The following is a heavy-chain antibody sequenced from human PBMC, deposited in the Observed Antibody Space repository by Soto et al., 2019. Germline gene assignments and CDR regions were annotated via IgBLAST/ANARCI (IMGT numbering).Heavy chain of an antibody. J-gene: IGHJ6*02. CDR2: ISDAGT. Sequence: LRLSCAASGFTFSTNAMNWVRQAPGKGLEWVTGISDAGTYYADSVKGRFTISRDNSKNTLYLQMNSLRAEDTAAYYCAKDPTSNTDMVIGNYYYGMDVWGQGTTVTVSS. V-gene: IGHV3-23*01. D-gene: IGHD5-18*01. CDR1: GFTFSTNA. CDR3: AKDPTSNTDMVIGNYYYGMDV.